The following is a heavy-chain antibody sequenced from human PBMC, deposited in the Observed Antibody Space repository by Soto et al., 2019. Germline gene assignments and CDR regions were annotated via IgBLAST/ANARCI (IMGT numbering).Heavy chain of an antibody. CDR2: IGGTGSKT. CDR3: AKDYVVRTFTRTDAFDI. V-gene: IGHV3-23*01. CDR1: GFTFKNYA. Sequence: GGSLRLSCEAFGFTFKNYAMSWFRQAPGKGLEWVSTIGGTGSKTYYAESVNGRFIVSRENDRDALHLQISSLRAEDTAVYYCAKDYVVRTFTRTDAFDIRGQGTMVRVSS. J-gene: IGHJ3*02. D-gene: IGHD3-10*01.